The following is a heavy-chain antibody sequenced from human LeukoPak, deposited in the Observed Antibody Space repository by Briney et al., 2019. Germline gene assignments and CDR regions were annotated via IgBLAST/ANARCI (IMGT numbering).Heavy chain of an antibody. D-gene: IGHD3-3*01. Sequence: SETLSLTCAVYGGSFSGYYWSWIRQPPGKGLEWIGEINHSGSTNYNPSLKSRVTISVNTSKNQFSLKLSSVTAADTAVYYCARGRGAIFGWGQGTLVTVSS. CDR1: GGSFSGYY. V-gene: IGHV4-34*01. CDR3: ARGRGAIFG. J-gene: IGHJ4*02. CDR2: INHSGST.